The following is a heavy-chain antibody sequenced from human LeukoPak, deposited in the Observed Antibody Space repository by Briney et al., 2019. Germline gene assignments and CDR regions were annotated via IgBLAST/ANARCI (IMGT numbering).Heavy chain of an antibody. J-gene: IGHJ4*02. Sequence: GESLKISCKGSGYSFTRYWIGWVRQMPGKGLEWMGLIYPGESDIRYSPSFEGQVTISADKSISTAYLQWSSLKASDTAMYCCARHAYHDDNSDYYFGYWGQGTLVTVSS. CDR3: ARHAYHDDNSDYYFGY. CDR1: GYSFTRYW. D-gene: IGHD3-22*01. CDR2: IYPGESDI. V-gene: IGHV5-51*01.